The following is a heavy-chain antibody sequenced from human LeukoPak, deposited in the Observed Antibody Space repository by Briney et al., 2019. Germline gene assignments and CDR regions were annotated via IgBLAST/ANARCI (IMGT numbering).Heavy chain of an antibody. CDR1: GFTFSSYS. Sequence: GGSLRLSCAASGFTFSSYSMNWVRQAPGKGLEWVSSISSSSYIYYADSVKGRFTISRDNARNSLYLQMNSLRAEDTAVYYCARDELEQLALFDYWGQGTLVTVSS. V-gene: IGHV3-21*01. J-gene: IGHJ4*02. CDR3: ARDELEQLALFDY. CDR2: ISSSSYI. D-gene: IGHD6-13*01.